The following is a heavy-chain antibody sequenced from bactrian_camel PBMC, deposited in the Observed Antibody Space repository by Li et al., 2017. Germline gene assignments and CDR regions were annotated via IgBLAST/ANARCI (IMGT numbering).Heavy chain of an antibody. CDR3: GNLWVEWAFGY. V-gene: IGHV3S67*01. CDR1: GFIFSSHS. Sequence: DVQLVESGGGLVQPGGSLTLSCTPLGFIFSSHSVAWFRQAPGKGLEWVAHIRSGGSTYYADSVKGRFTISRDNAKNMLYLQLYSLKTKDTATYYCGNLWVEWAFGYWGQGTQVTVS. D-gene: IGHD3*01. J-gene: IGHJ6*01. CDR2: IRSGGST.